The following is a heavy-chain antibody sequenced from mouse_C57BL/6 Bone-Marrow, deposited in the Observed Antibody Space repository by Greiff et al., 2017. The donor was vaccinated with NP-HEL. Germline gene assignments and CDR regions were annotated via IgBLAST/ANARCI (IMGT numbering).Heavy chain of an antibody. D-gene: IGHD2-4*01. CDR3: ASDDYDPFDY. CDR2: ISSGSSPI. V-gene: IGHV5-17*01. J-gene: IGHJ2*01. CDR1: GFTFSDYG. Sequence: EVKLMESGGGLVKPGGSLKLSCAASGFTFSDYGMHWVRQAPEKGLEWVAYISSGSSPIYSADTVKGRFTISRDNAKNTLFLQMTSLSAEDTAMYYCASDDYDPFDYWGQGTTLTVSS.